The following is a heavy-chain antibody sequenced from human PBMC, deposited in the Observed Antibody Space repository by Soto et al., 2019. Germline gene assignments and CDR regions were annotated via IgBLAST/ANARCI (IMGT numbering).Heavy chain of an antibody. CDR3: ARVGHRHYDIPYYMDV. V-gene: IGHV4-31*03. CDR2: IYYSGGT. CDR1: GGSINSGGYY. Sequence: SETLSLTCTVSGGSINSGGYYWSWIRQHPGKGLEWIGYIYYSGGTYYNPSLKSRVTMSIDTSKNQFSLKLSSVTVADTAVYYCARVGHRHYDIPYYMDVWGKGTTVTVSS. J-gene: IGHJ6*03. D-gene: IGHD3-9*01.